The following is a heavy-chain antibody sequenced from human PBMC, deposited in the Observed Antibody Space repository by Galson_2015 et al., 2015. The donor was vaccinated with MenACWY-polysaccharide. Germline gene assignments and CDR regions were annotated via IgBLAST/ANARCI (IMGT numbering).Heavy chain of an antibody. D-gene: IGHD3-22*01. CDR3: ARRGNDYDSNLGRGWYFDL. CDR1: GDTFPSSW. J-gene: IGHJ2*01. Sequence: QSGAEVKKPGESLKISCRGSGDTFPSSWIGWVRQMPGKGLEWMGIIYPGDSETIYSPSFQGQVTISADKSITTAYLQWSSLKTSATAMFYCARRGNDYDSNLGRGWYFDLWGRGTLVTVSS. V-gene: IGHV5-51*03. CDR2: IYPGDSET.